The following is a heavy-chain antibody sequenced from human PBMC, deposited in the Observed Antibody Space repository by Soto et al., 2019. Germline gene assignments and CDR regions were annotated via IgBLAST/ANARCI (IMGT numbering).Heavy chain of an antibody. J-gene: IGHJ4*02. D-gene: IGHD4-17*01. CDR1: GFTFSDYY. CDR3: AKEYGRLDY. CDR2: ISSSCGYT. Sequence: PGGSLRLSCAASGFTFSDYYMSWIRQAPGKGLEWVSYISSSCGYTNYADSVKGRFTISRDNAKNSLYLQMNSLRAEDTAVYYCAKEYGRLDYWGQGTLVTVS. V-gene: IGHV3-11*06.